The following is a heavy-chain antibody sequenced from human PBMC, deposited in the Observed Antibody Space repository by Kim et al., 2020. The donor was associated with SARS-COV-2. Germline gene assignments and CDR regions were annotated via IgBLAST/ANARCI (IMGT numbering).Heavy chain of an antibody. Sequence: GRGGSTYYADAGKGRFTISRDKSKNTLYLQMNSLRAEDTAVYYCAKRLDYWGQGTLVTVSS. J-gene: IGHJ4*02. V-gene: IGHV3-23*01. CDR2: GRGGST. CDR3: AKRLDY.